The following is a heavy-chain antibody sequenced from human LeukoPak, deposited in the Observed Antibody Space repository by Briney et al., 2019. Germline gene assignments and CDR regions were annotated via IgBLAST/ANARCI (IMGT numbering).Heavy chain of an antibody. CDR3: ARDQGYSSGCYGFDY. CDR1: GGTFSSYA. CDR2: IIPIFGTA. V-gene: IGHV1-69*13. D-gene: IGHD6-19*01. J-gene: IGHJ4*02. Sequence: SVKPSCKASGGTFSSYAISWVRQAPGQGLEWMGGIIPIFGTANYAQKFQGRVTITADESTSTAYMELSSLRSEDTAVYYCARDQGYSSGCYGFDYWGQGTLVTVSS.